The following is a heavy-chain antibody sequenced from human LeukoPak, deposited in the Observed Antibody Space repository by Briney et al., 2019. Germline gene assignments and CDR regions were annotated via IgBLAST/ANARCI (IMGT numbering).Heavy chain of an antibody. J-gene: IGHJ6*04. CDR3: ARGPPHSNYPDPYYYYMDV. Sequence: ASVKVSCKASGYTFTIYDINWVRQATGQGLEWLGWMNPNTGQTGYAQKFQGGVTMTRDTSISTAYMELSSLTSEDTAVYYCARGPPHSNYPDPYYYYMDVWDKGTTVTVSS. D-gene: IGHD4-11*01. CDR1: GYTFTIYD. CDR2: MNPNTGQT. V-gene: IGHV1-8*01.